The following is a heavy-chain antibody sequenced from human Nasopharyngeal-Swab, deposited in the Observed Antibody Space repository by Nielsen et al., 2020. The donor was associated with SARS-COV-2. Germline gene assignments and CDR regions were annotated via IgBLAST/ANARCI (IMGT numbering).Heavy chain of an antibody. CDR2: IKSKTDGGTT. CDR3: TTGRYSSGWRGKTYYFDY. V-gene: IGHV3-15*01. D-gene: IGHD6-19*01. Sequence: VREPPGKGLEWVGRIKSKTDGGTTDYAAPVKGRFTISRDDSKNTLYLQMNSLKTEDTAVYYCTTGRYSSGWRGKTYYFDYWGQGTLVTVSS. J-gene: IGHJ4*02.